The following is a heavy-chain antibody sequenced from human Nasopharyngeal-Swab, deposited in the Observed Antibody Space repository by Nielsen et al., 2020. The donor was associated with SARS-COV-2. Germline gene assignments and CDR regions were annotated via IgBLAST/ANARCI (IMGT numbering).Heavy chain of an antibody. CDR3: ANIPARGAFDI. CDR1: GFTFDDYA. V-gene: IGHV3-9*01. J-gene: IGHJ3*02. Sequence: GGSLRLSCAASGFTFDDYAMHWVRQAPGKGLEWVSGISWNSGSIGYADSVKGRFTISRDNAKNSLYLQMNSLRAEDTALYYWANIPARGAFDIWGQGTMVTVSS. CDR2: ISWNSGSI. D-gene: IGHD2-2*01.